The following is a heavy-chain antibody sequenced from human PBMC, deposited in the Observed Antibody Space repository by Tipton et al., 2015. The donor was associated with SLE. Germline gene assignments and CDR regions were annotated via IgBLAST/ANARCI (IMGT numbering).Heavy chain of an antibody. CDR1: GGSFSGYY. Sequence: TLSLTCAVYGGSFSGYYWSWIRQPPGKGLERIGEINHSGSTNYNPSLKSRVTISVDTSKNQFSLKLTSVTAADTAVYYCARLRAGEGYYFDYWGQGTLVAISS. V-gene: IGHV4-34*01. CDR3: ARLRAGEGYYFDY. J-gene: IGHJ4*02. D-gene: IGHD7-27*01. CDR2: INHSGST.